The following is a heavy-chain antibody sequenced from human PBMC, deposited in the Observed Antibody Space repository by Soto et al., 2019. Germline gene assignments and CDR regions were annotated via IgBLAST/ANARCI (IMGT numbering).Heavy chain of an antibody. CDR2: IRSKAYGGTT. J-gene: IGHJ6*02. Sequence: GGSLRLSCTASGFTFGDYAMSWFRQAPGKGLEWVGFIRSKAYGGTTEYAASVKGRFTISRDDSKSIAYLQMNSLKTEDTAVYYCTRSGSNYVIFPGDYYYYGMDVWGQGTTVTVSS. CDR1: GFTFGDYA. V-gene: IGHV3-49*03. D-gene: IGHD4-4*01. CDR3: TRSGSNYVIFPGDYYYYGMDV.